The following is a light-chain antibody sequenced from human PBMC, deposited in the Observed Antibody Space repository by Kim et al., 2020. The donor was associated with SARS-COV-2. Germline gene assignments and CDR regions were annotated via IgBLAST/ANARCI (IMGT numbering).Light chain of an antibody. CDR2: AAS. V-gene: IGKV1-39*01. CDR3: QQSYTSPRS. J-gene: IGKJ4*01. Sequence: ASVGDRVTITCRASQSISTYLNWYQQKPGQAPKLLIYAASNLQSGVPSRFSGSGSGTDFTLTISSLQPEDFATYYCQQSYTSPRSFGGGTKVDIK. CDR1: QSISTY.